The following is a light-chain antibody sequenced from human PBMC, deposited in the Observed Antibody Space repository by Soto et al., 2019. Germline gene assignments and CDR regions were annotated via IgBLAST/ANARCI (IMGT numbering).Light chain of an antibody. V-gene: IGLV2-8*01. Sequence: QSALTQPPSASGSPGQSVTISCTGTSGDVGGYDYVSWYQHHPGEAPRLIIYEVVQRPSGVPDRFSGSKSGNTASLTVSGLQAADEADYFCKSYAGSNTYVFGSGTKVTVL. J-gene: IGLJ1*01. CDR2: EVV. CDR3: KSYAGSNTYV. CDR1: SGDVGGYDY.